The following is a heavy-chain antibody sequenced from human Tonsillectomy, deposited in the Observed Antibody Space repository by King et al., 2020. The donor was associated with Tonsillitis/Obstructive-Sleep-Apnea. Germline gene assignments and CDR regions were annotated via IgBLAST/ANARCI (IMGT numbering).Heavy chain of an antibody. CDR3: AHTMTTITYFDY. CDR2: IYWDDDK. D-gene: IGHD4-11*01. CDR1: GFSLSTSAVG. J-gene: IGHJ4*02. Sequence: TLKESGPTLVKPTQTLTLTCTFSGFSLSTSAVGVGWIRQPPGKALEWLALIYWDDDKRYSPSLKSRLTITKDTSKNQVVLTMINMDPVDTATYYCAHTMTTITYFDYWGQGTLVTVSS. V-gene: IGHV2-5*02.